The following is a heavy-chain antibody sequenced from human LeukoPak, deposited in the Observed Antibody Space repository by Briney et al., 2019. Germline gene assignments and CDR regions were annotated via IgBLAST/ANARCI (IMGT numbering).Heavy chain of an antibody. Sequence: SETLSLTCAVYGGSFSGYYWSWIRQPPGKGLEWIREINHSGSTNYNPSLKSRVTISVDTSKNQFSLKLSSVTAADTAVYYCARIDFWSGYSSDYWGQGTLVTVSS. CDR3: ARIDFWSGYSSDY. D-gene: IGHD3-3*01. J-gene: IGHJ4*02. CDR1: GGSFSGYY. CDR2: INHSGST. V-gene: IGHV4-34*01.